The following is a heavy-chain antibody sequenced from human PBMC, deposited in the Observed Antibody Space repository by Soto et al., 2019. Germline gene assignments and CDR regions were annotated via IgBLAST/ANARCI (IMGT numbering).Heavy chain of an antibody. CDR3: AKGGYTITCHLDC. Sequence: GGSLRLSCTASGFSFSSYAMTWVRPSPGKGLEWVSVVSAGGGTTYYADSVKGRFTISRDKSNNTVYLHMSSLTAEDTAVYYCAKGGYTITCHLDCWGQGNLVTVSS. CDR1: GFSFSSYA. D-gene: IGHD6-13*01. V-gene: IGHV3-23*01. J-gene: IGHJ4*02. CDR2: VSAGGGTT.